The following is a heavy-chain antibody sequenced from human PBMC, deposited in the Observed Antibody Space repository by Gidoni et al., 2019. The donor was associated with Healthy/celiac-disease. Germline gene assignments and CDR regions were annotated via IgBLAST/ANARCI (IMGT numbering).Heavy chain of an antibody. D-gene: IGHD3-22*01. V-gene: IGHV3-33*01. J-gene: IGHJ5*02. Sequence: QVQLVESVGGVVQPGRSLRLPRAASGLPLRRYGMHWVRQAPGKGLEWVAVIWYDGSNKYYADSVKGRFTISRDNSKNTLYLQMNSLRAEDTAVYYCARDYYDSSGYYWFDPWGQGTLVTVSS. CDR2: IWYDGSNK. CDR1: GLPLRRYG. CDR3: ARDYYDSSGYYWFDP.